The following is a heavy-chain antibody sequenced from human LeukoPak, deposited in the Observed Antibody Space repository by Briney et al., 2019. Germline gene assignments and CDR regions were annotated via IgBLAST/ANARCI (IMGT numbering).Heavy chain of an antibody. D-gene: IGHD3-10*01. V-gene: IGHV3-33*01. CDR3: ARDQGRWFGSTDAFDI. Sequence: GGSLRLSCAASGFTFSSYGMHWVRQAPGKGLEWVAVIWYDGSNKYYADSVKGRFTISRDNSKNTLYLQMNSLRAEGTAVYYCARDQGRWFGSTDAFDIWGQGTMVTVSS. CDR1: GFTFSSYG. J-gene: IGHJ3*02. CDR2: IWYDGSNK.